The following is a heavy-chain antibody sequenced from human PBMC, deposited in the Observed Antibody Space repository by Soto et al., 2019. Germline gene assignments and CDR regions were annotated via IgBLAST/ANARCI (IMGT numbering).Heavy chain of an antibody. CDR2: IDPSDSQT. Sequence: GESLKISCKGSGYSFAGYWITWVRQMPGKGLEWMGRIDPSDSQTYYSPSFRGHVTISAAKSITTVFLQWSSLRASDTAMYYCAREISGWYYFDYWGQGTLVTVSS. CDR3: AREISGWYYFDY. V-gene: IGHV5-10-1*01. CDR1: GYSFAGYW. J-gene: IGHJ4*02. D-gene: IGHD6-19*01.